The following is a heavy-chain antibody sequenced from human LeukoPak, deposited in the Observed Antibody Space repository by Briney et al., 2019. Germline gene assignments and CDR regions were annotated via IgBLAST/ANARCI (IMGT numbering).Heavy chain of an antibody. CDR1: GGSISSSGYY. Sequence: SETLSLTCTVSGGSISSSGYYWGWIRQPPGKGLEWIGTIYYGGSPYYNPSLKSRVTISVDTSKNQFSLKMSSVTAADTAVYFCVRPRHNWNYYFDYWGHGLLVTVSS. D-gene: IGHD1-7*01. V-gene: IGHV4-39*01. J-gene: IGHJ4*01. CDR2: IYYGGSP. CDR3: VRPRHNWNYYFDY.